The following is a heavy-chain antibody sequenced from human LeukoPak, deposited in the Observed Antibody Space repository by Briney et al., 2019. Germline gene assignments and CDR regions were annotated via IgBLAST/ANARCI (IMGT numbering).Heavy chain of an antibody. CDR3: AREAYDSSGYPDY. Sequence: TGGSLRLSCAASGFTFSSYIMHWVRQAPGQGLEWLAVTSYDGGTRYYAESVKGRFTISRDNSKNTLYLQMNSLRAEDTAVYYCAREAYDSSGYPDYWGQGTLVTVSS. CDR1: GFTFSSYI. D-gene: IGHD3-22*01. J-gene: IGHJ4*02. CDR2: TSYDGGTR. V-gene: IGHV3-30-3*01.